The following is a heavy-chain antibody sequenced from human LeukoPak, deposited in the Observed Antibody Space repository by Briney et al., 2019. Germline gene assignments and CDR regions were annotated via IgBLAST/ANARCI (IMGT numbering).Heavy chain of an antibody. CDR3: ARGDLELLLQPIDY. V-gene: IGHV3-66*01. J-gene: IGHJ4*02. CDR2: IYSGGST. Sequence: GGSLRLSCAASGFTVSSNYMSWVRQAPGKGLEWVSVIYSGGSTYYADSVKGRFTISRDNSKNTLYLQMNSLRAEDTAVYYCARGDLELLLQPIDYWGQGTLVTVSS. D-gene: IGHD3-10*01. CDR1: GFTVSSNY.